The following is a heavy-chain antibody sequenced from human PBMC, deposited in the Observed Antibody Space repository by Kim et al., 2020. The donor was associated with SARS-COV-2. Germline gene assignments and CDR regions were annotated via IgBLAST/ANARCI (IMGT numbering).Heavy chain of an antibody. Sequence: SVKGPLTISRDNSKTTLYLQMNRLRAEDTAVYYCAKDPHYDFWSGYVFDYWGQGTLVTVSS. D-gene: IGHD3-3*01. V-gene: IGHV3-23*01. CDR3: AKDPHYDFWSGYVFDY. J-gene: IGHJ4*02.